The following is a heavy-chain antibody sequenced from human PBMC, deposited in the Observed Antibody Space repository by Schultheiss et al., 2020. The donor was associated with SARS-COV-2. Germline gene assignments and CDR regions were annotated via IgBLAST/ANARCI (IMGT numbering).Heavy chain of an antibody. V-gene: IGHV4-34*01. Sequence: SETLSLTCAVYGGSFSGYYWSWIRQPPGKGLEWIGEINHSGSTNYNPSLKSRVTISVDTSKNQFSLKLSSVTAADTAVYYCARDARYGFRGRSERGMDVWGQGTTVTVS. J-gene: IGHJ6*02. D-gene: IGHD5-24*01. CDR2: INHSGST. CDR1: GGSFSGYY. CDR3: ARDARYGFRGRSERGMDV.